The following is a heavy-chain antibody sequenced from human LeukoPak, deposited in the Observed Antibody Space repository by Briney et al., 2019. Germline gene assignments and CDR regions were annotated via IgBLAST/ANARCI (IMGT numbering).Heavy chain of an antibody. J-gene: IGHJ4*02. CDR3: ARGPDFYDSSGYYPI. V-gene: IGHV4-34*01. Sequence: SSTLSLTCAVYGGSFRNYYWSWIRQPPGKGLEWIGEINHSGSTKYNPSLKSRVTISVDRSKNQFSLKLSSVTAADTAVYYCARGPDFYDSSGYYPIWGQGTLVTVS. CDR1: GGSFRNYY. D-gene: IGHD3-22*01. CDR2: INHSGST.